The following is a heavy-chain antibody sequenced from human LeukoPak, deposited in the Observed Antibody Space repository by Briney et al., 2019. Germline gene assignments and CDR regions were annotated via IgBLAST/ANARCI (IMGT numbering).Heavy chain of an antibody. V-gene: IGHV1-18*01. CDR1: GYTFTSYG. CDR2: ISAYNGNT. CDR3: ARDAGTDYGDAFDI. J-gene: IGHJ3*02. D-gene: IGHD4-17*01. Sequence: ASVRVSCKASGYTFTSYGISWVRQAPGQGLEWMGWISAYNGNTNYAQKLQGRVTMTTDTSTSTAYMELRSLRSDDTAVYYCARDAGTDYGDAFDIWGQGTMVTVSS.